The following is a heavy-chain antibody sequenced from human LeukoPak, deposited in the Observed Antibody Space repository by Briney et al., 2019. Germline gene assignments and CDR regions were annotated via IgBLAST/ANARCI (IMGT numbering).Heavy chain of an antibody. V-gene: IGHV4-39*07. CDR3: AGLVGRYSSGLYYYYFDY. Sequence: PSETLSLTCIVSGGSISSTTYYWGWIRQPPGKRLEWIGEMYLSGTTHSNPSVKSRVTISIDESKNQFFLNLSSVTAADTAVYYCAGLVGRYSSGLYYYYFDYWGQGTLVTVSS. D-gene: IGHD3-22*01. CDR1: GGSISSTTYY. J-gene: IGHJ4*02. CDR2: MYLSGTT.